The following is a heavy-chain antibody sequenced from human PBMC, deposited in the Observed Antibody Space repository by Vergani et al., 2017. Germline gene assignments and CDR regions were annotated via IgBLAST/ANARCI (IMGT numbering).Heavy chain of an antibody. CDR1: GFTFSSYS. CDR3: ARGAAPGYSSGWYLGVHAFDI. J-gene: IGHJ3*02. CDR2: ISSSGSTI. D-gene: IGHD6-19*01. Sequence: EVQLVESGGGLVKPGGSLRLSCAASGFTFSSYSMNWVRQAPGKGLEWVSYISSSGSTIYYADSVKGRFTISRDNAKNSLYLQMNSLRAEDTAVYYCARGAAPGYSSGWYLGVHAFDIWGQGTMVTVSS. V-gene: IGHV3-21*01.